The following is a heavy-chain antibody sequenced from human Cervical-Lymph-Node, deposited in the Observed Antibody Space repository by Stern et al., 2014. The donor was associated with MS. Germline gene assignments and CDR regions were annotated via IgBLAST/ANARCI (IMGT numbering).Heavy chain of an antibody. J-gene: IGHJ4*02. CDR2: IYHTGST. Sequence: QVQLVQSGPGLVKPSQTLSLTCTVSGGSISSGGYSWSWIRQPPGKGLEWGGYIYHTGSTYYNPSLKSRLDISVDTSKNQFSLKVRSVTAADTAVYYCARIGDDDGDFRLCYWGQGTLVTVSS. CDR3: ARIGDDDGDFRLCY. D-gene: IGHD4-17*01. CDR1: GGSISSGGYS. V-gene: IGHV4-31*03.